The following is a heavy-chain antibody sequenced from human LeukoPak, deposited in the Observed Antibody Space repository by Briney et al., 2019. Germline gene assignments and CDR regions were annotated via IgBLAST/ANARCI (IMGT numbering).Heavy chain of an antibody. Sequence: ASVKVSCKTSGYTLTGYYIHWVRQAPGQGLEWMGGINPNSGGTNYAQNFQGRVTMTRDTSINTAYMELGRLRSDDTAVYYCARSPGLDTAVVNRPWGQGTLITVSS. J-gene: IGHJ5*02. CDR3: ARSPGLDTAVVNRP. V-gene: IGHV1-2*02. D-gene: IGHD5-18*01. CDR1: GYTLTGYY. CDR2: INPNSGGT.